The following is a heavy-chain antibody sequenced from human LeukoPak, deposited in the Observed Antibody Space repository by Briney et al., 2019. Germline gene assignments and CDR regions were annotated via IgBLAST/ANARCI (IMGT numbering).Heavy chain of an antibody. V-gene: IGHV3-33*08. CDR1: GFTFSSYW. J-gene: IGHJ4*02. D-gene: IGHD6-6*01. CDR3: ARTYSSSSHLDY. CDR2: IWYDGSNK. Sequence: GGSLRLSCAASGFTFSSYWMSWVRQAPGKGLEWVAVIWYDGSNKYYADSVKGRFTISGDNFKNTVYLQMNSLRAEDTAVYYCARTYSSSSHLDYWGQGTLVTVSS.